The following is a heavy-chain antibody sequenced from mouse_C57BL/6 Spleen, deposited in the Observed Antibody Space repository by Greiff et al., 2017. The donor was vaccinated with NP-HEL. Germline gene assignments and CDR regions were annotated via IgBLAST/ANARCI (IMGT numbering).Heavy chain of an antibody. Sequence: EVKLQESGPELVKPGASVKIPCKASGYTFTDYNMDWVKQSHGKSLEWIGDINPNNGGTIYNQKFKGKATLTVDKSSSTAYMELRSLTSEDTAVYYCARYGSSYDAMDYWGQGTSVTVSS. CDR1: GYTFTDYN. V-gene: IGHV1-18*01. CDR3: ARYGSSYDAMDY. J-gene: IGHJ4*01. D-gene: IGHD1-1*01. CDR2: INPNNGGT.